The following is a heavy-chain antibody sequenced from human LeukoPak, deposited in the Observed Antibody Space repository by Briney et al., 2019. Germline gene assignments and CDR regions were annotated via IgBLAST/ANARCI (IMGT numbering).Heavy chain of an antibody. J-gene: IGHJ6*02. CDR1: GDTFSDYT. CDR3: ARMTEDPYWVTPYYYYGMDV. Sequence: ASVKVSCKASGDTFSDYTVSWVRQAPGQGLEWMGRIIPIFGTTNYAQKFQGRVTITADESTSTAYMELSSLRSEDTAVYYCARMTEDPYWVTPYYYYGMDVWGQGTTVTVSS. V-gene: IGHV1-69*13. CDR2: IIPIFGTT. D-gene: IGHD5-18*01.